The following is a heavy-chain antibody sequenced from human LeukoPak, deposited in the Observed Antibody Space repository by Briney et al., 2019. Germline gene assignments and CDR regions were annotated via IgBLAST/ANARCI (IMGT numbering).Heavy chain of an antibody. V-gene: IGHV1-2*02. D-gene: IGHD3-22*01. Sequence: ASVNVSCEASGYTLFQYYIQGLRPAPGQGLEWLGWINPNSGATDYPQKFQGGITMTGDSSNSTAYMELRRLRSDDTAMYYCARTLLGNYYDSSSYYGIWGQGTMVTVSS. CDR2: INPNSGAT. CDR3: ARTLLGNYYDSSSYYGI. J-gene: IGHJ3*02. CDR1: GYTLFQYY.